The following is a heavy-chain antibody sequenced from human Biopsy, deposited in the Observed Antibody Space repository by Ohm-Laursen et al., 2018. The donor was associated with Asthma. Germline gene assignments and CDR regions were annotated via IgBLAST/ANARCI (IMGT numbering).Heavy chain of an antibody. CDR2: VNTGNGDT. D-gene: IGHD3-9*01. J-gene: IGHJ4*02. CDR1: GYNFISFA. CDR3: ARTYYDFLTGQVKDVFGV. V-gene: IGHV1-3*04. Sequence: ASVKVSCKTSGYNFISFAIHWVRQAPGQRLEWMGWVNTGNGDTKYSQKFQGRVTITRDTSASTAYMELRSLRSEDTATYYCARTYYDFLTGQVKDVFGVWGQGTLVTVSS.